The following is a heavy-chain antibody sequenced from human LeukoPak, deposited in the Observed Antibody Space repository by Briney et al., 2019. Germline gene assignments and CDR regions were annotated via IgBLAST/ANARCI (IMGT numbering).Heavy chain of an antibody. Sequence: ASVKVSCKASGYTFTGYYMHWVRQAPGQGLEWMGWINPNSGGTNYAQKFQGRVTMTRDTSISTAYMELSRLRSDDTAVYYCARPSGRYYYDSSGYFGFDYWGQGTLVTVSS. CDR1: GYTFTGYY. CDR2: INPNSGGT. V-gene: IGHV1-2*02. J-gene: IGHJ4*02. D-gene: IGHD3-22*01. CDR3: ARPSGRYYYDSSGYFGFDY.